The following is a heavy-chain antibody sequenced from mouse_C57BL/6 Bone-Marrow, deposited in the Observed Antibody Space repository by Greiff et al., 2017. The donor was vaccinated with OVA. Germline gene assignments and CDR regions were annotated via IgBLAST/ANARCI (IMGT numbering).Heavy chain of an antibody. Sequence: QVQLQQSGAELVRPGASVTLSCKASGYTFTDYEMHWVKQTPVHGLEWIGAIDPETGGTAYNQKFKGKAILTADKSYSTAYMELRSLTSEDSAVYYCTRGYSIYHAIDYWGQGTSVTVSS. CDR3: TRGYSIYHAIDY. CDR1: GYTFTDYE. CDR2: IDPETGGT. J-gene: IGHJ4*01. D-gene: IGHD2-5*01. V-gene: IGHV1-15*01.